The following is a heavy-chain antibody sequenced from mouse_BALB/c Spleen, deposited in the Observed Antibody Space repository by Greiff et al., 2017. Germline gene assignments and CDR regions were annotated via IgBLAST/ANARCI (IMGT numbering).Heavy chain of an antibody. J-gene: IGHJ2*01. V-gene: IGHV5-17*02. CDR3: ARDDYDGYFDY. Sequence: EVMLVESGGGLVQPGGSRKLSCAASGFTFSSFGMHWVRQAPEKGLEWVAYISSGSSTIYYADTVKGRFTISRDNPKNTLFLQMTSLRSEDTAMYYCARDDYDGYFDYWGQGTTLTVSS. CDR2: ISSGSSTI. D-gene: IGHD2-4*01. CDR1: GFTFSSFG.